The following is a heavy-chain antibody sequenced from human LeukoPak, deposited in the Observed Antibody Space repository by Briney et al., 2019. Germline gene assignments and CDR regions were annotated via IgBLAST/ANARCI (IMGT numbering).Heavy chain of an antibody. D-gene: IGHD3-10*01. CDR2: ISNYGVT. V-gene: IGHV3-53*01. CDR1: DFPVSDNY. CDR3: GASGSYYTPSYY. J-gene: IGHJ4*02. Sequence: PGGSLRPSCVISDFPVSDNYMSWVRQAPGRGLEWVSVISNYGVTHYADSVKGRFTISRDDSNDTVFLQMSSLRPEDTAVYYCGASGSYYTPSYYWGQGTLVTVSS.